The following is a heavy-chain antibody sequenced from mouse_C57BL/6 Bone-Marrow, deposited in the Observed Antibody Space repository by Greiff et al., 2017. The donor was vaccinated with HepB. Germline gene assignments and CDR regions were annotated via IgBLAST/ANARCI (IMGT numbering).Heavy chain of an antibody. J-gene: IGHJ3*01. CDR1: GYAFSSYW. Sequence: QVQLQQSGPELVKPGASVKISCKASGYAFSSYWMNWVKQRPGKGLEWIGRIYPGDGDTNYNGKFKGKATLTADKSSSTAYMQLSSLTSENSAVYFCAGRRGFAYWGQGTLVTVSA. CDR2: IYPGDGDT. V-gene: IGHV1-82*01. CDR3: AGRRGFAY.